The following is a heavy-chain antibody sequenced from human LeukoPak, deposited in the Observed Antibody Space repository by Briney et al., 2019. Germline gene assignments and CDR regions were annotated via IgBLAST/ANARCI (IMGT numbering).Heavy chain of an antibody. D-gene: IGHD3-9*01. Sequence: PSETLSLTCTVSGGSISSYYWSWIRQPAGKGLEWIGRIYTSGSTNYNPSLKSRVTMSVDTSKNQFPLKLSSVTAADTAVYYCAREGDYDILTGYYNFDYWGQGTLVTVSS. CDR3: AREGDYDILTGYYNFDY. CDR2: IYTSGST. CDR1: GGSISSYY. V-gene: IGHV4-4*07. J-gene: IGHJ4*02.